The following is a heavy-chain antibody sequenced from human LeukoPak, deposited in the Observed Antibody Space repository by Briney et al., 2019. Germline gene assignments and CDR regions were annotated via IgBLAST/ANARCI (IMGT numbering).Heavy chain of an antibody. CDR3: ARGGSVHYFDY. Sequence: PSETLSLTCAVYGGSFSGYYWSWLRQPPGEGLEWIGEINHSGPTNYNPSLKSRVTMSVDTSKNQFSLELSSVTAADTAVYYCARGGSVHYFDYWGQGNLVTVSS. D-gene: IGHD1-26*01. CDR1: GGSFSGYY. J-gene: IGHJ4*02. V-gene: IGHV4-34*01. CDR2: INHSGPT.